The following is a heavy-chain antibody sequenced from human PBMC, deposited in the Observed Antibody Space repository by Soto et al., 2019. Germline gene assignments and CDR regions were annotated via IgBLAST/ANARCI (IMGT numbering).Heavy chain of an antibody. D-gene: IGHD3-3*01. J-gene: IGHJ6*02. CDR3: ARDDGVGGMDV. CDR1: GGSFSGYY. V-gene: IGHV4-34*01. Sequence: SETLSLTCAVYGGSFSGYYWSWIRQPPGKGLEWIGEINHSGSTNYNPSLKSRVTISVDTSKNQFSLKLSSVTAADTAVYYCARDDGVGGMDVWGQGTTVTVSS. CDR2: INHSGST.